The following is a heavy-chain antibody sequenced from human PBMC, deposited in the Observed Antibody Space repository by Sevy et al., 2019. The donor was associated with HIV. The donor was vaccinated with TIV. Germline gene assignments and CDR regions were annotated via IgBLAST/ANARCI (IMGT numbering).Heavy chain of an antibody. D-gene: IGHD3-16*01. CDR2: IYSDGTT. Sequence: GGSLRLSCAASGFTVRSNYMNWVRQAPGKGLEWVSVIYSDGTTYYTDSVKGRFTISRDTSKNTLYLQMNSLRAEDTAVYFCARGGAFDIWGQWTMVTVSS. CDR3: ARGGAFDI. J-gene: IGHJ3*02. CDR1: GFTVRSNY. V-gene: IGHV3-53*01.